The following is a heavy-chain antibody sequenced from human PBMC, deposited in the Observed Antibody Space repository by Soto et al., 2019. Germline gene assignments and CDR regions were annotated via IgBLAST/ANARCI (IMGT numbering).Heavy chain of an antibody. J-gene: IGHJ5*02. V-gene: IGHV3-11*01. CDR3: ARVKYFELLWFGELPNWFDP. D-gene: IGHD3-10*01. Sequence: KAGGSLRLSCAASGFTFSDYYMSWIRQAPGKGLEWVSYISSSGSTIYYADSVKGRFTISRDNAKNSLYLQMNSLRAEDTAVYYCARVKYFELLWFGELPNWFDPWGQGTLVTVYS. CDR2: ISSSGSTI. CDR1: GFTFSDYY.